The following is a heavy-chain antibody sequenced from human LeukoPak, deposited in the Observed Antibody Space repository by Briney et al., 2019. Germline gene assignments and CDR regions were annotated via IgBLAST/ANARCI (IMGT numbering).Heavy chain of an antibody. Sequence: PSETLSLTCTVSGGSISSYYWSWIRQPLGKGLEWIGYIYYSGSTYYNPSPKSRVTISVHTSKNQFSLKLSSVTAADTAVYYCARLSGYDWESFYDYWGQGTLVIVSS. CDR3: ARLSGYDWESFYDY. D-gene: IGHD5-12*01. J-gene: IGHJ4*02. V-gene: IGHV4-59*01. CDR2: IYYSGST. CDR1: GGSISSYY.